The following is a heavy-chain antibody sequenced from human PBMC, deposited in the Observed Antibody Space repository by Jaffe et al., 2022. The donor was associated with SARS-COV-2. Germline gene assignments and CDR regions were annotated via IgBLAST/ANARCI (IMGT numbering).Heavy chain of an antibody. J-gene: IGHJ4*02. Sequence: QVQLQESGPGLVKPSQTLSLTCTVSGGSISSGSYYWSWIRQPAGKGLEWIGRIYTSGSTNYNPSLKSRVTISVDTSKNQFSLKLSSVTAADTAVYYCARGYYGDYDDYFDYWGQGTLVTVSS. CDR2: IYTSGST. V-gene: IGHV4-61*02. CDR1: GGSISSGSYY. D-gene: IGHD4-17*01. CDR3: ARGYYGDYDDYFDY.